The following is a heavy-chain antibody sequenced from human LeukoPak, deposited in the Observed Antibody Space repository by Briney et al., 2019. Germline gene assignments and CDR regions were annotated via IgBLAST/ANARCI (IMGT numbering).Heavy chain of an antibody. V-gene: IGHV3-48*03. CDR1: GFTFSSYE. CDR3: ARDGRQWLVPLVNYYYGMDV. Sequence: GGSLRLSCAASGFTFSSYEMNWVRQAPEKGLEWVSYISSSGSTIYYADSVKGRFTISRDNAKNSLYLQMNSLRAEDTAVYYCARDGRQWLVPLVNYYYGMDVWGQGTTVTVSS. D-gene: IGHD6-19*01. J-gene: IGHJ6*02. CDR2: ISSSGSTI.